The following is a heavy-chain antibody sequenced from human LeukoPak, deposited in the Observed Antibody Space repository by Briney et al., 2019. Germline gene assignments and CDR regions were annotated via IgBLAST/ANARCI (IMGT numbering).Heavy chain of an antibody. Sequence: PGGSLRLSCVGSGVIVRSNYMTWVRQAPGKGLEWVSILYHGGSTYYADSVKGRFSISRDTSKNTLYLQMNSLRVEDTAVYYCARDREIWLPHNWFDPWGQGTLVTVSS. CDR3: ARDREIWLPHNWFDP. V-gene: IGHV3-66*01. D-gene: IGHD5-24*01. J-gene: IGHJ5*02. CDR1: GVIVRSNY. CDR2: LYHGGST.